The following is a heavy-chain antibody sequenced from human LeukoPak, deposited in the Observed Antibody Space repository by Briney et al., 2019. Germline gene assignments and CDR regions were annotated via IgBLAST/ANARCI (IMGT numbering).Heavy chain of an antibody. V-gene: IGHV3-9*01. D-gene: IGHD4-17*01. CDR3: VKSKGFATALHWYFDL. CDR1: GFTFDDYA. J-gene: IGHJ2*01. Sequence: SLRLSCAASGFTFDDYAMHWLRQSPGKGLEWVSGIGWNSVSMAYADSVKGRFTISRDNGKKSLFLQMNSLRAEDTAFYYCVKSKGFATALHWYFDLWGRGTLVTVSS. CDR2: IGWNSVSM.